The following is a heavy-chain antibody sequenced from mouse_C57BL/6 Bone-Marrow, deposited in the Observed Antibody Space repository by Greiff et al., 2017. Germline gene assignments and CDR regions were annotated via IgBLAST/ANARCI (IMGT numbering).Heavy chain of an antibody. CDR2: ISDGGSYT. Sequence: DVQLVESGGGLVKPGGSLKLSCAASGFTFSSYAMSWVRQTPEKRLEWVATISDGGSYTYYPDNVKGRFTISRDNAKNNLYLQMSHLKSEDTAMYYCARDPPHLRLQIDYWGQGTSVTVSS. J-gene: IGHJ4*01. V-gene: IGHV5-4*01. CDR1: GFTFSSYA. CDR3: ARDPPHLRLQIDY. D-gene: IGHD3-2*02.